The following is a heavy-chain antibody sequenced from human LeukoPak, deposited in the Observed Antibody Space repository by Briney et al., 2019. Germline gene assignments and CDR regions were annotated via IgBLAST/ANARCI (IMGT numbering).Heavy chain of an antibody. Sequence: SESLSLTCTVSGGSISSGGYYWSWIRQHPGKGLEWVGYIYYSGSTYYNPSLKSRVTISVDTSKNQFSLKLSSVTAADTGVYYCAASKIVVVPAAHPEGVGYWGQGTLVTLSS. CDR2: IYYSGST. D-gene: IGHD2-2*01. CDR3: AASKIVVVPAAHPEGVGY. CDR1: GGSISSGGYY. V-gene: IGHV4-31*03. J-gene: IGHJ4*02.